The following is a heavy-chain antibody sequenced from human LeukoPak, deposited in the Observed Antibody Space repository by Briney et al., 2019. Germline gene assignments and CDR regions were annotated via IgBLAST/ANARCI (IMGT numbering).Heavy chain of an antibody. CDR2: ISGSGGST. CDR1: GFNFSSYA. J-gene: IGHJ4*02. CDR3: AKDRRGYSYGYDFDY. D-gene: IGHD5-18*01. V-gene: IGHV3-23*01. Sequence: GGSLRLSCAAFGFNFSSYAMSWVRQAPGKGLEWVSAISGSGGSTYYADSVKGRFTISRDNSKNTLYLQMNSLRAEDTAVYYFAKDRRGYSYGYDFDYWGQGTLVTVSS.